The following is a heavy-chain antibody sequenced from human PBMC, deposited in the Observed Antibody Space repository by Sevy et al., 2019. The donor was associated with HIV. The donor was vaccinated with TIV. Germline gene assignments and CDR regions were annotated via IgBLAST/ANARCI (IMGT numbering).Heavy chain of an antibody. V-gene: IGHV3-21*01. CDR2: ISSSSSYI. Sequence: GGSLRLSCAASGFTFSSYSMNWVRQAPGKGLEWVSSISSSSSYIYYADSVKGRFTISRDNAKNSLYLQMNSLRAEDTAVYYCARALTTVVTPYYGMDVWGQGTTVTVSS. J-gene: IGHJ6*02. CDR1: GFTFSSYS. D-gene: IGHD4-17*01. CDR3: ARALTTVVTPYYGMDV.